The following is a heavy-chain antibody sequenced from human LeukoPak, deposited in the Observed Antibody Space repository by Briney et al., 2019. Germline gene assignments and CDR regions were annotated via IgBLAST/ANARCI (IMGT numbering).Heavy chain of an antibody. Sequence: SETLSLTCTVSGGSISSSSYYWGWIRQPPGKGLEWIGSIYYSGSTYYNPSLKSRVTISVDTSKNQFSLKLSSVTAADTAVYYCAGRGSGWYEEDDYWGQGTLVTVSS. CDR3: AGRGSGWYEEDDY. D-gene: IGHD6-19*01. CDR2: IYYSGST. CDR1: GGSISSSSYY. V-gene: IGHV4-39*01. J-gene: IGHJ4*02.